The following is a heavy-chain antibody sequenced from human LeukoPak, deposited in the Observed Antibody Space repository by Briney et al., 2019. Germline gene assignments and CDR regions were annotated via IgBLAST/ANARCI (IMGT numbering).Heavy chain of an antibody. J-gene: IGHJ4*02. CDR3: ARDRIVPCGGDCFPFDY. CDR1: GYTFTSYY. D-gene: IGHD2-21*02. CDR2: INPSGGST. V-gene: IGHV1-46*01. Sequence: ASVKVSCKASGYTFTSYYMHWVRQAPGQGLEWMGIINPSGGSTSYAQKFQGRVTMTRDMSTSTVYMELSSLRSEDTAVYYCARDRIVPCGGDCFPFDYWGQGTLVTVSS.